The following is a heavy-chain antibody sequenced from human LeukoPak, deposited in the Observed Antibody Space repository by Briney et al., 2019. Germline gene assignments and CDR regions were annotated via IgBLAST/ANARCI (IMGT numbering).Heavy chain of an antibody. CDR2: ISGSGGST. J-gene: IGHJ4*02. CDR3: AKDSGSGMITFGGVIGNFDY. CDR1: GFTFSSYA. D-gene: IGHD3-16*02. V-gene: IGHV3-23*01. Sequence: GGSLRLSCAASGFTFSSYAMSWVRQAPGKGLEWVSGISGSGGSTYSADSVKGRFTISRDNSKNTLYLQMSSLRAEDTALYYCAKDSGSGMITFGGVIGNFDYWGQGTLVTVSS.